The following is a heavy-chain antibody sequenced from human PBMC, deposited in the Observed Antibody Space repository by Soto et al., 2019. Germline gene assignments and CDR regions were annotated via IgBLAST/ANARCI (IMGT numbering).Heavy chain of an antibody. CDR2: TYYSGST. J-gene: IGHJ4*02. CDR1: GGSISSGDYY. CDR3: ARYDSSGYGLDY. D-gene: IGHD3-22*01. Sequence: SETLSLTCTVSGGSISSGDYYWSWIRQPPGKGLEWIGYTYYSGSTYYNPSLKSRVTISVDTSKNQFSLKLSSVTAADTAVYYCARYDSSGYGLDYWGQGTLVTVSS. V-gene: IGHV4-30-4*01.